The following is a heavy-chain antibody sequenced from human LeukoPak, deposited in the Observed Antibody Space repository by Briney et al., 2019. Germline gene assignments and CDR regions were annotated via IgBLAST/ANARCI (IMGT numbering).Heavy chain of an antibody. J-gene: IGHJ1*01. CDR3: ARGSWYYYNSVSEYFQH. CDR1: GGSISSGGYY. CDR2: IYHSGST. Sequence: EASETLSLTCTVSGGSISSGGYYWSWIRQPPGKGLEWIGYIYHSGSTYYNPSLKSRVTISVDRSKNQFSLKLSSVTAADTAVYYCARGSWYYYNSVSEYFQHWGQGTLVTVSS. V-gene: IGHV4-30-2*01. D-gene: IGHD6-13*01.